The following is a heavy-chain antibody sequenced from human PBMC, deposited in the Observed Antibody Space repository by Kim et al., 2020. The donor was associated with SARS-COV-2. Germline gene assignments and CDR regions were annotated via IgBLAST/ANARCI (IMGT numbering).Heavy chain of an antibody. J-gene: IGHJ6*03. CDR3: ARTYSSSGYVTHYYYYYM. CDR1: GGSFSGYY. CDR2: INHSGST. Sequence: SETLSLTCAVYGGSFSGYYWSWIRQPPGKGLEWIGEINHSGSTNYNPSLKSRVTISVDTSKNQFSLKLSSVTAADTAVYYCARTYSSSGYVTHYYYYYM. D-gene: IGHD6-13*01. V-gene: IGHV4-34*01.